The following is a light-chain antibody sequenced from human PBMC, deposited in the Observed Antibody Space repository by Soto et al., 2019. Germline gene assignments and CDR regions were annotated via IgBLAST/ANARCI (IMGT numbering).Light chain of an antibody. V-gene: IGLV2-14*03. CDR2: DVS. J-gene: IGLJ1*01. CDR3: SSYTTSNTRQIV. Sequence: QSVLTQPASVSGSPGQSITISCTGTSSDVGGYNYVSWYQHHPGKAPKLIISDVSNRPSGVSNRFSGSKSGNTASLTISGLQPEDEADYYCSSYTTSNTRQIVFGTGTKVTVL. CDR1: SSDVGGYNY.